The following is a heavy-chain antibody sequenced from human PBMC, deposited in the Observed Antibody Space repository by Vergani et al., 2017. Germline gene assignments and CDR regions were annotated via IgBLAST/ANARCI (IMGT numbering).Heavy chain of an antibody. V-gene: IGHV1-2*02. CDR2: INPISGGT. Sequence: QVQLVQAGAEVKKPGASVKVSCKASGYTFSGYYMHWVRQAPGQGLEWVGWINPISGGTNYAKKFQGRVTMTRDTSISTAYMELSRLRSDDTAVYYCAGRPIYSNNWYVDQWGQGTLVTVSS. CDR1: GYTFSGYY. CDR3: AGRPIYSNNWYVDQ. J-gene: IGHJ4*02. D-gene: IGHD6-13*01.